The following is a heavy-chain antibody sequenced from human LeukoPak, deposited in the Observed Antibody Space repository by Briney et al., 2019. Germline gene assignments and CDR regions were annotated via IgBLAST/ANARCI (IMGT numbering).Heavy chain of an antibody. CDR2: ISSSSSYI. Sequence: GGSLRLSCAASGFTSSSYSMNWVRQAPGKGLEWVSSISSSSSYIYYADSVKGRFTISRDNAKNSLYLQMNSLRAEDTAVYYCARPVTTANYYFDYWGQGTLVTVSS. V-gene: IGHV3-21*01. CDR3: ARPVTTANYYFDY. J-gene: IGHJ4*02. D-gene: IGHD4-11*01. CDR1: GFTSSSYS.